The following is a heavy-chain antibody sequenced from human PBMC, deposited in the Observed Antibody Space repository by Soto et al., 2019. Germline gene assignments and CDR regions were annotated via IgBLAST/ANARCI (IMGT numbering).Heavy chain of an antibody. CDR1: GFTFSSYA. J-gene: IGHJ6*02. CDR2: ISGSGGST. D-gene: IGHD1-20*01. Sequence: GGSLRLSCASSGFTFSSYAMIWVRHAPGKGLEWVSAISGSGGSTYYAGSVKGRFTISRDNSKNTLYLQMNSLRAEDTAVYYCARDIDNRDYYYGLDVWGQGTTVTVSS. CDR3: ARDIDNRDYYYGLDV. V-gene: IGHV3-23*01.